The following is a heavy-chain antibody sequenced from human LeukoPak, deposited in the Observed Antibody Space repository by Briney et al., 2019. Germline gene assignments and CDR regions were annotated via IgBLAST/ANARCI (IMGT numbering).Heavy chain of an antibody. CDR2: ISYSGAP. V-gene: IGHV4-39*01. CDR1: GGSIRARRPY. D-gene: IGHD3-10*01. CDR3: ATHDEGSYFES. Sequence: PSETLSPTCSVSGGSIRARRPYWGWIRRSPRTGLEWVGSISYSGAPYYRPSLLSRATLSIDSSKTQISLNLTSVTAADTGVYYCATHDEGSYFESWGHGTLVTVSS. J-gene: IGHJ4*01.